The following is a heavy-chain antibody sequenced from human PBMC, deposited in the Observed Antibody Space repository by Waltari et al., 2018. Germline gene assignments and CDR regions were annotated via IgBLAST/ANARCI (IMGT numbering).Heavy chain of an antibody. Sequence: QLMQSGAEVKKPGASVRVSCKASGYTFTSYGLNWVRQAPGRGLEWMGWISSYNGNINYAQSLQGRISMTTDTSTSTAYMELRSLTSDDTAVYYCARDRGPSAVTSFDSWGQGTLVTVSP. D-gene: IGHD4-17*01. CDR2: ISSYNGNI. J-gene: IGHJ4*02. CDR1: GYTFTSYG. V-gene: IGHV1-18*01. CDR3: ARDRGPSAVTSFDS.